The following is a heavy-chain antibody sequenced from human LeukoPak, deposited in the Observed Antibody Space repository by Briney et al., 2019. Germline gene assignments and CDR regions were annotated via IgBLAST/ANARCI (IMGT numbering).Heavy chain of an antibody. V-gene: IGHV4-59*12. CDR1: GGSISGYY. Sequence: SETLSLTCTVSGGSISGYYWSWIRQPPGKGLEWIGYIYYSGSTNYNPSLKSRVTISVDTSKNQFSLKLGSVTAADTAVYYCARDLGYCSGGSCYSDAFDIWGQGTMVTVSS. J-gene: IGHJ3*02. D-gene: IGHD2-15*01. CDR3: ARDLGYCSGGSCYSDAFDI. CDR2: IYYSGST.